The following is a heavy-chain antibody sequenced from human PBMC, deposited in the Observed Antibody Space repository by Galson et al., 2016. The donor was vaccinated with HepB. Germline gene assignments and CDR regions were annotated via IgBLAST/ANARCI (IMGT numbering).Heavy chain of an antibody. CDR2: INSDGSST. J-gene: IGHJ4*01. CDR1: GFTFSTYW. Sequence: SLRLSCAASGFTFSTYWMHWVRQAPGKGLVWVSRINSDGSSTGFADSVKGRFTISRDNAKNTLYLQMNSLRAEDTAVYYCASSVRGSGSPPGGYWGQGTLVT. CDR3: ASSVRGSGSPPGGY. V-gene: IGHV3-74*01. D-gene: IGHD3-10*01.